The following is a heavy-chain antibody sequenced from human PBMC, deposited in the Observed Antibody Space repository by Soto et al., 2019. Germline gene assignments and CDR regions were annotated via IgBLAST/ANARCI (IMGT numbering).Heavy chain of an antibody. J-gene: IGHJ4*02. D-gene: IGHD5-12*01. CDR2: IYYRGNT. CDR3: ARHRQRAYTGYESGFDS. Sequence: SEPLSLTCSVSGDSMNGYYWSWIRQPPGKGLEWIGFIYYRGNTNYKPSLKSRVTISADTSKNQFSLRLSAVTAADTALYYCARHRQRAYTGYESGFDSWGQGTLVTVSS. CDR1: GDSMNGYY. V-gene: IGHV4-59*08.